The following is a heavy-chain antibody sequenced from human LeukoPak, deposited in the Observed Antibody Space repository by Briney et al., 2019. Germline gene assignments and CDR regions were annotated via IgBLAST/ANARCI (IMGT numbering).Heavy chain of an antibody. CDR2: ISGSGGST. V-gene: IGHV3-23*01. CDR1: GFTFSSYA. D-gene: IGHD3-10*01. Sequence: PGGSLRLSSAPSGFTFSSYAMGCVRQAPGKGLEWVSAISGSGGSTNYADSVKGRVTISRDNSKNTLYLQMNSLRAEDTAVYYCAKDYYGTGSYFPHVFFDIWGQGTMVTVSS. J-gene: IGHJ3*02. CDR3: AKDYYGTGSYFPHVFFDI.